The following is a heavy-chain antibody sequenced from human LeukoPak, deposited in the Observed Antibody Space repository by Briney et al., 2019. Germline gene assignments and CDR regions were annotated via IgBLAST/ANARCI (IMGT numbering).Heavy chain of an antibody. CDR1: GFTFSRFS. Sequence: GESLRLSCAASGFTFSRFSMHWVRQAPGKGLEWMAITSYDGSSKYYAYSVKGRFTISRDNSKDTLYLQMNSLRPEDTAVYYCARDRSSSGWYSLDDWGQGTLVTVS. D-gene: IGHD6-19*01. CDR2: TSYDGSSK. J-gene: IGHJ4*02. CDR3: ARDRSSSGWYSLDD. V-gene: IGHV3-30-3*01.